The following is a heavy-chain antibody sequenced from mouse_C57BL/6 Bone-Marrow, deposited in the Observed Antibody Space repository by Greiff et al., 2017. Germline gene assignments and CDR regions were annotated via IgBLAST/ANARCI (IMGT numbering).Heavy chain of an antibody. CDR2: IHPNSGRT. D-gene: IGHD1-1*01. Sequence: QVQLQQPGAELVKPGASVKLSCKASGYTFTSYWMHWVKQRPGQGLEWIGMIHPNSGRTNYNEKFKSKATLTVDKTSSTAYMQLSSRTSEDAAVYYCAVSWGPFAYWGQGTLGTVSA. V-gene: IGHV1-64*01. CDR3: AVSWGPFAY. J-gene: IGHJ3*01. CDR1: GYTFTSYW.